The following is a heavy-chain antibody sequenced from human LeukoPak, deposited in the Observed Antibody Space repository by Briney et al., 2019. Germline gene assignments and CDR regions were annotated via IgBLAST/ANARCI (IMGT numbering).Heavy chain of an antibody. V-gene: IGHV1-18*01. CDR3: ARVSRSGNEYY. CDR2: ISTYNGET. Sequence: GASVKVSCKASGYTFTSYGISWVRQAPGQGLEWMGWISTYNGETKYARNLQGRVTMTTDASTGTAYMELRSLQSDDTAVYYCARVSRSGNEYYWGQGTLVTVSS. D-gene: IGHD2/OR15-2a*01. J-gene: IGHJ4*02. CDR1: GYTFTSYG.